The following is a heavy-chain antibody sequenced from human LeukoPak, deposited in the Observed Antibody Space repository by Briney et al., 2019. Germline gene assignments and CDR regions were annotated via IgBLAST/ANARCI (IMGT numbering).Heavy chain of an antibody. CDR2: VKQDGTEK. D-gene: IGHD2-2*01. CDR3: ATLDSTKSVL. Sequence: GGSLRLSCAASGFTFSSYEMNWVRQAPGKGLEWVACVKQDGTEKNYVVSVWGRFTVSVDNGKNSLYLQMNSLRAEDTAKYYCATLDSTKSVLWGRGTAVIVSS. V-gene: IGHV3-7*01. CDR1: GFTFSSYE. J-gene: IGHJ1*01.